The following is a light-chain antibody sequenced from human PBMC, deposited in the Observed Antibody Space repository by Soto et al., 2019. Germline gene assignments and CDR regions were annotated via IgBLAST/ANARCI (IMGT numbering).Light chain of an antibody. Sequence: DIQMTQSPSTLSASVGDRVAITCRASQGINNWLAWYQQKPGEGPKVLIYKVSSLETGVPSRFSGSGSGTEFSLTISSLQSDDFATYYCQQLNSYPITFGQGTRLEIK. CDR2: KVS. V-gene: IGKV1-5*03. CDR3: QQLNSYPIT. CDR1: QGINNW. J-gene: IGKJ5*01.